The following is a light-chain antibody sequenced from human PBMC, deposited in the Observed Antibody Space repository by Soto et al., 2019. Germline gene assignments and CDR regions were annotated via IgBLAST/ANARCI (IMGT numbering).Light chain of an antibody. CDR2: TAS. CDR1: QGISSW. Sequence: IQMTQSPSSVSASVGDRVTITCRASQGISSWLAWYQQKPGTAPKLLIYTASRLQSGVPSRFSGGGSGTNFTLTINSLQPEDFATYFYQQANSFPFTFGPGTKVDIK. CDR3: QQANSFPFT. V-gene: IGKV1-12*01. J-gene: IGKJ3*01.